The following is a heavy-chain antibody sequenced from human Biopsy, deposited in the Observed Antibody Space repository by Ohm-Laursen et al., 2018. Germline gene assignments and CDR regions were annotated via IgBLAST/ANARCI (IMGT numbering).Heavy chain of an antibody. D-gene: IGHD6-13*01. CDR3: VRDRGMQQVVRVRADIFDM. J-gene: IGHJ3*02. CDR2: IGPNMGAT. CDR1: GYTFTAYF. Sequence: GASVKVSCKVSGYTFTAYFIHWVRQSPGQGLEWMGWIGPNMGATNYAQKFQGRVTMTGDTSISTAYMELSRLTPDDTGVYYCVRDRGMQQVVRVRADIFDMWGQGTVVTVSS. V-gene: IGHV1-2*02.